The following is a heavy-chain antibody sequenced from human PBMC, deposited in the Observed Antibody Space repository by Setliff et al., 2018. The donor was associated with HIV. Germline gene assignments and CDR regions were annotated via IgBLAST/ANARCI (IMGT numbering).Heavy chain of an antibody. Sequence: GGSLRLSCAASGFTFSNYNMNWVRQAPGKGLEWVSSISYDSRFIYHADSMKGRFTISRDNSKNTLYLQMNSLRAEDTAVYYCARDLVELDTAMVQYWGQGTLVTAPQ. J-gene: IGHJ4*02. CDR1: GFTFSNYN. CDR3: ARDLVELDTAMVQY. D-gene: IGHD5-18*01. CDR2: ISYDSRFI. V-gene: IGHV3-21*01.